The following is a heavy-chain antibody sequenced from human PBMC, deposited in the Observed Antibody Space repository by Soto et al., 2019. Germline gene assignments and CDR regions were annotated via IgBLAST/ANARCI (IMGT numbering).Heavy chain of an antibody. D-gene: IGHD4-4*01. J-gene: IGHJ6*02. V-gene: IGHV5-10-1*01. CDR3: PRGTVTTDYYYGIAV. CDR1: GYSFTSYW. CDR2: IDPSDSYT. Sequence: GESLKISCKGSGYSFTSYWISWVRQMPGKGLEWMGRIDPSDSYTNYIPSFQGHVTISADKSISTAYLQWSSLKASDTAMYYCPRGTVTTDYYYGIAVCGQGTTVTVSS.